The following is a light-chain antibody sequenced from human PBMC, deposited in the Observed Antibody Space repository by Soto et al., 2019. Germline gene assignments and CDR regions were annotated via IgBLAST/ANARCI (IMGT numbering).Light chain of an antibody. J-gene: IGKJ1*01. CDR1: QSVSSSY. CDR2: GAS. CDR3: QQYGSSGT. Sequence: EIVCTQSPGSRSLSPGERATHSCVASQSVSSSYLAWYQQKPGQPPRLLIYGASSRATGIPDRFSGSGSGTDFTLTISRLEPEDFAVYHCQQYGSSGTFGQGTKVDIK. V-gene: IGKV3-20*01.